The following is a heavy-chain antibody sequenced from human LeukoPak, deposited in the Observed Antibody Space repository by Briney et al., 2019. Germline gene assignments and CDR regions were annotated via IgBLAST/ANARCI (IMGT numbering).Heavy chain of an antibody. J-gene: IGHJ5*02. V-gene: IGHV4-30-2*01. CDR3: ARVDGIAAAGAYNWFDP. D-gene: IGHD6-13*01. CDR2: IYHSGST. CDR1: GGSIRSGGYY. Sequence: SETLSLTCTVSGGSIRSGGYYWSWIRQPPGEGLEWIGYIYHSGSTYYNPSLKSRVTISVDRSKNQFSLKLSSVTAADTAVYYCARVDGIAAAGAYNWFDPWGQGTLVTVSS.